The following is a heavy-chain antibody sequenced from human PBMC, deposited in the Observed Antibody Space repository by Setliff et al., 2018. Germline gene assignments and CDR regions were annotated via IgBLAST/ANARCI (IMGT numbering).Heavy chain of an antibody. CDR1: GGSISSYY. CDR3: ARHTKQWLSRGYYYYYYMDV. Sequence: NPSETLSLTCTVSGGSISSYYWSWIRQPPGKGLEWIGYIYYSGSTNYNPSLKSRVTISVDTSKNQFSLKLSSVTAADTAVYYCARHTKQWLSRGYYYYYYMDVWGKGTTVTVSS. CDR2: IYYSGST. D-gene: IGHD6-19*01. J-gene: IGHJ6*03. V-gene: IGHV4-59*08.